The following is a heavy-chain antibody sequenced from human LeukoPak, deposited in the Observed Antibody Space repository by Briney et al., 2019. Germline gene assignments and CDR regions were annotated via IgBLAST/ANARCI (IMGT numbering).Heavy chain of an antibody. V-gene: IGHV3-30*03. CDR3: ARDLKVTKYYYDSSGYPPGY. Sequence: GGSLRLSCAASGFTFSSYSMNWVRQAPGKGLEWVAVISYDGSNKYYADSVKGRFTISRDNSKNTLYLQMNSLRAEDTAVYYCARDLKVTKYYYDSSGYPPGYWGQGTLVTVSS. CDR1: GFTFSSYS. D-gene: IGHD3-22*01. CDR2: ISYDGSNK. J-gene: IGHJ4*02.